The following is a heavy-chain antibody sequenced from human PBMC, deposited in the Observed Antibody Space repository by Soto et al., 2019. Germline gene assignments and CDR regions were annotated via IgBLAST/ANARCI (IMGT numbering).Heavy chain of an antibody. CDR1: GFTVSSNF. CDR2: ISGSGGST. Sequence: GGSLRLSCAASGFTVSSNFMNWVRQAPGKGLEWVSAISGSGGSTYYADSVKGRFTISRDNSKNTLYLQMNSLRAEDTAVYYCAYSSTPFDYWGQGTLVTVSS. D-gene: IGHD6-13*01. J-gene: IGHJ4*02. CDR3: AYSSTPFDY. V-gene: IGHV3-23*01.